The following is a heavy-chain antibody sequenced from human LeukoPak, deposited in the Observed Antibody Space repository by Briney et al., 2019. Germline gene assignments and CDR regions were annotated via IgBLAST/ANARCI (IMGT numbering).Heavy chain of an antibody. CDR3: ARRITFGGVIPDP. D-gene: IGHD3-16*02. CDR1: GYSFTSDW. J-gene: IGHJ5*02. V-gene: IGHV5-51*01. Sequence: GESLKISCKGSGYSFTSDWIGWVRPMPGKGLEWMGIIYPGDSDTRYSPSFQGQVTISADKSISTAYLQWSSLKASDTAMYYCARRITFGGVIPDPWGQGTLVSVSS. CDR2: IYPGDSDT.